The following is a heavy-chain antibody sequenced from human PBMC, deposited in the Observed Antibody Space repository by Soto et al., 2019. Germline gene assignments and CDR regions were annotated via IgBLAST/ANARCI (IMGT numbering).Heavy chain of an antibody. CDR2: ISSSSSYI. J-gene: IGHJ4*02. Sequence: GGSLRLSCAASGFTFSSYSMNWVRQAPGKGLEWVSSISSSSSYIYYADSVKGRFTISRDNAKNSLYLQMNSLRAEDTAVYYCARDEIVVVPAARFHYFDYWGQGTLVTVSS. CDR3: ARDEIVVVPAARFHYFDY. CDR1: GFTFSSYS. D-gene: IGHD2-2*01. V-gene: IGHV3-21*01.